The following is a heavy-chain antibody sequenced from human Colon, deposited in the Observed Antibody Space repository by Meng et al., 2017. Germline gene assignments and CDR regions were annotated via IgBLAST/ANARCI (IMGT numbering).Heavy chain of an antibody. V-gene: IGHV4-4*02. D-gene: IGHD4-23*01. CDR2: IYQSGST. Sequence: QGLLREPGTGLVKPSGTLSLTCTVSGGSIRSNNWWSWVRQSPGRGLEWIGEIYQSGSTNYSPSLKSRVTISLDKSKNQFSLKVSYMTAADTAVYFCARVPTTVDPFESWGQGTLVTVSS. J-gene: IGHJ4*02. CDR3: ARVPTTVDPFES. CDR1: GGSIRSNNW.